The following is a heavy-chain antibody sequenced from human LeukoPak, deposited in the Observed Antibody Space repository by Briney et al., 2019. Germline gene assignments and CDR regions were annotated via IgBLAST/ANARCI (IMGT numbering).Heavy chain of an antibody. CDR2: ITISGGTT. D-gene: IGHD3-10*01. CDR3: ARVYITSASFDY. V-gene: IGHV3-23*01. Sequence: GSLRLSCAASGFTFSSYAMGWVRQAPGKGLEWVSDITISGGTTHFYSDSAKGRFTISRDNSKNTLYLEMNSLRVEDTAVYFCARVYITSASFDYWGQGILVTVSS. J-gene: IGHJ4*02. CDR1: GFTFSSYA.